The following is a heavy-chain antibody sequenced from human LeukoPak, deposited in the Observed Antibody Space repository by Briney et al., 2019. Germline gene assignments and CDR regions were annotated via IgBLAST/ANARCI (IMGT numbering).Heavy chain of an antibody. CDR1: GFTFSSYA. Sequence: GGSLRLSCAASGFTFSSYAMSWVRQAPGKGLEWVSAISSSGGNTYYADSVKGRFTISRDNSKNTLYLQMNSLRAEDTAVYYCAKSCKTVVVVAAADYWGQGTLVTVSS. V-gene: IGHV3-23*01. CDR3: AKSCKTVVVVAAADY. J-gene: IGHJ4*02. D-gene: IGHD2-15*01. CDR2: ISSSGGNT.